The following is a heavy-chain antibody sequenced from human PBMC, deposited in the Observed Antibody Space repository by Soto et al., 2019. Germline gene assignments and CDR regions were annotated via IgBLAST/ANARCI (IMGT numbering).Heavy chain of an antibody. Sequence: PGGSLRLSCAASGLTFSNYAMTWVRQAPGKGLEWVSTFNGNGGLTYYADSVKGRFTISRDNSKNTLYLQMDSLRAEDTAIYYCAKDNSLHWFDPWGQGTLVTVSS. CDR3: AKDNSLHWFDP. J-gene: IGHJ5*02. D-gene: IGHD2-15*01. V-gene: IGHV3-23*01. CDR1: GLTFSNYA. CDR2: FNGNGGLT.